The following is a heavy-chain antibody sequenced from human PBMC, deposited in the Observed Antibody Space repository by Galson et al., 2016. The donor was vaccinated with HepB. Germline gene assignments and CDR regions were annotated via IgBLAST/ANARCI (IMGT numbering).Heavy chain of an antibody. D-gene: IGHD1-26*01. CDR1: GFTFSSYS. CDR3: ARGGIVRAIFDY. V-gene: IGHV3-21*01. CDR2: ISSSSSYI. Sequence: SLRLSCAASGFTFSSYSMNWVRQAPGKGLEWVSSISSSSSYIYYADSVKGRFTISRDNAKNSLYLQMNSLRAADTAVYYWARGGIVRAIFDYWGQGTLLTVSA. J-gene: IGHJ4*02.